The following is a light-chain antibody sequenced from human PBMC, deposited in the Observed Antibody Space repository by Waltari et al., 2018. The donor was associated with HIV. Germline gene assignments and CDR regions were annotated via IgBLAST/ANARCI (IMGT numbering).Light chain of an antibody. J-gene: IGLJ1*01. CDR2: QDT. CDR3: QLWDNYSDHYV. Sequence: SYVVTQPPSVSVAPGETARVTCAGSNIGSESVHWYQQRSGQAPRMVIYQDTHRPSGISERFSGSNSGNTATLSITRVAAGDEADYYCQLWDNYSDHYVFGPGTKVTVL. V-gene: IGLV3-21*02. CDR1: NIGSES.